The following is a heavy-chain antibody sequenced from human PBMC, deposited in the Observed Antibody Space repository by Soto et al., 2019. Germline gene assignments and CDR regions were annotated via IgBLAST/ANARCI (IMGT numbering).Heavy chain of an antibody. CDR3: ARHLVGYGDYLVGMDV. J-gene: IGHJ6*02. Sequence: PGESLKISCKGSGYSFTSYWISWVRQMPGKGLEWMGRIDPSDSYTNYSPSFQGHVTISADKSISTAYLQWSSLEASDTAMCYCARHLVGYGDYLVGMDVWGQGTTVTVSS. CDR2: IDPSDSYT. CDR1: GYSFTSYW. V-gene: IGHV5-10-1*01. D-gene: IGHD4-17*01.